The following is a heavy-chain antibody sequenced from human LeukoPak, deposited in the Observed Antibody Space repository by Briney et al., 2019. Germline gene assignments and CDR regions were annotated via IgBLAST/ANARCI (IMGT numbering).Heavy chain of an antibody. J-gene: IGHJ4*02. CDR3: AREIRGYSYGDFDY. D-gene: IGHD5-18*01. CDR1: GGSISSYY. Sequence: SETLSLTCTVSGGSISSYYWSWIRQPPGKGLEWIGYIYYSGSTNYNPSLKSRLTISVDTSKNQFSLKLSSVTAADTAVYYCAREIRGYSYGDFDYWGQGTLVTVSS. V-gene: IGHV4-59*12. CDR2: IYYSGST.